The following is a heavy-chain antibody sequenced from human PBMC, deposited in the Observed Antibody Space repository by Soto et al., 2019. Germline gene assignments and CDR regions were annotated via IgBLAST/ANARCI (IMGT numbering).Heavy chain of an antibody. CDR2: GSYSGTT. Sequence: SETLSLTCTVSGVSVSSGSFYWAWIRQPPGKGLEWIGFGSYSGTTNYKPSLKSRVTISVDTSRSQISLKVSSLTAADTAVYYCARGTTVTQYDYWGQGTMVTVYS. J-gene: IGHJ4*02. CDR3: ARGTTVTQYDY. V-gene: IGHV4-61*01. CDR1: GVSVSSGSFY. D-gene: IGHD4-17*01.